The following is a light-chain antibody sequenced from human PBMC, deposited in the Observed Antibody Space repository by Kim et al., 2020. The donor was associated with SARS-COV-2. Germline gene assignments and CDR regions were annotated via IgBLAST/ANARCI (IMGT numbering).Light chain of an antibody. CDR1: SLRSYY. J-gene: IGLJ2*01. V-gene: IGLV3-19*01. CDR3: NSRDSNDNVV. CDR2: GKN. Sequence: SSELTQDPAVSVALGQTVSITCQGDSLRSYYATWFQQKPGQAPILVIYGKNNRPSGIPDRFSGSSSGNTASLTITATQAGDEADYYCNSRDSNDNVVFGGGTQLT.